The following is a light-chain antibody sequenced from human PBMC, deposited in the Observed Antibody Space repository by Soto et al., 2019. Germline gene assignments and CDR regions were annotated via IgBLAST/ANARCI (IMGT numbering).Light chain of an antibody. CDR1: QSVSISD. J-gene: IGKJ1*01. V-gene: IGKV3-15*01. CDR3: QQHNDRPRT. CDR2: DAS. Sequence: TVVTQGPGTLYLSPGERATLSCRARQSVSISDLAWYQQKPGRHAPLLILDASTRATGIPARFSSSGSGREFTLTTISLLEEDDAVDYCQQHNDRPRTFGQGTKVDI.